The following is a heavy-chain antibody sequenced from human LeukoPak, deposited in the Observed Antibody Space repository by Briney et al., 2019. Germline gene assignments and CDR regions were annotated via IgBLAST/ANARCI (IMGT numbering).Heavy chain of an antibody. CDR3: TTVLTTPYDY. J-gene: IGHJ4*02. CDR1: GFTFDDVA. Sequence: GGSLRLSCVGSGFTFDDVAMHWVRQAPGKGLEWVGHIKRKSDGGTTDYAAPVKGRFTISRDDSKNTLYLQMNSLKTEDTAVYYCTTVLTTPYDYWGQGTLVTVSS. D-gene: IGHD4-11*01. V-gene: IGHV3-15*01. CDR2: IKRKSDGGTT.